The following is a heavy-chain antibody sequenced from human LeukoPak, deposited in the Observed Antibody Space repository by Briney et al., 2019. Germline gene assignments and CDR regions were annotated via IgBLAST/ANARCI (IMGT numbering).Heavy chain of an antibody. CDR2: MKQDGSEK. Sequence: GGSLRLSCAASGFTFSSYWMNWVRQAPGKGLEWVANMKQDGSEKYYVDCVKGRFTISRDNAKSSLFLQMNSLRAEDTAVYYCAELGITMIGGVWGKGTTVTISS. J-gene: IGHJ6*04. CDR3: AELGITMIGGV. D-gene: IGHD3-10*02. V-gene: IGHV3-7*01. CDR1: GFTFSSYW.